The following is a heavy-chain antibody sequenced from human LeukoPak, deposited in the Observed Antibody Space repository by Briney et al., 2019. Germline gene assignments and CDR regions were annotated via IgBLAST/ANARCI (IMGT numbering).Heavy chain of an antibody. CDR1: GGSISSYY. Sequence: SETLSLTCTVSGGSISSYYWSWIRQPPGKGLEWIGYIYYSGSTNYNPSLKSRVTISVDTSKNQFSLKLSSVTAADTAVYYCARYTTLAFDIWGQGTMVTVSS. J-gene: IGHJ3*02. CDR3: ARYTTLAFDI. D-gene: IGHD1-26*01. CDR2: IYYSGST. V-gene: IGHV4-59*01.